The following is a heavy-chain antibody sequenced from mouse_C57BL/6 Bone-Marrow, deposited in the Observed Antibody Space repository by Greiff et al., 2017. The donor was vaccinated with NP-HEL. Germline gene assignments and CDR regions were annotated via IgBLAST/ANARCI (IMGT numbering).Heavy chain of an antibody. CDR3: ARGVVAGTY. Sequence: VQLKESGAELVKPGASVKLSCTASGFNIKDYYMHWVKQRTEQGLEWIGRIDPEDGETKYAPKFQGKATIAADTSSNTAYLQLSSLTSEDTAVYYCARGVVAGTYWGQGTLVTVSA. J-gene: IGHJ3*01. D-gene: IGHD1-1*01. CDR1: GFNIKDYY. CDR2: IDPEDGET. V-gene: IGHV14-2*01.